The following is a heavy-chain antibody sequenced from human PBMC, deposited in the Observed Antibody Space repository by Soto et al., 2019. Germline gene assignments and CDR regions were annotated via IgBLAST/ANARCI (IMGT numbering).Heavy chain of an antibody. Sequence: SETLSLTCTVSGGSISSYYWSWIRQPPGKGLEWIGYIYYSGSTNYNPSLKGRVTISVDTSKNQFSLKLSSVTAADTAVYYCERDLGRAGMDVWGQGTTVTVSS. CDR3: ERDLGRAGMDV. J-gene: IGHJ6*02. V-gene: IGHV4-59*01. D-gene: IGHD1-26*01. CDR2: IYYSGST. CDR1: GGSISSYY.